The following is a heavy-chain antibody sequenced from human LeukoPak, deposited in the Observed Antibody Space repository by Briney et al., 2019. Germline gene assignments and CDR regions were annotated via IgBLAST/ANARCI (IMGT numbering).Heavy chain of an antibody. J-gene: IGHJ6*03. V-gene: IGHV1-2*02. CDR2: INPNSGGT. D-gene: IGHD2-21*01. CDR1: GYTFTGYY. CDR3: ARTWSQGVVYYYYYMDV. Sequence: ASVKVSCKASGYTFTGYYMHWVRQAPGQGLEWMGWINPNSGGTNYAQKFQGRVTMTRDTSISTAYMELSRLRSDDTAVYYCARTWSQGVVYYYYYMDVWGKGTTVTVSS.